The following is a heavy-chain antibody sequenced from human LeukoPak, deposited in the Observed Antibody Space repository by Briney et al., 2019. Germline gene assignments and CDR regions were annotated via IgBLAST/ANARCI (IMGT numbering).Heavy chain of an antibody. J-gene: IGHJ6*03. Sequence: SETLSLTCTVSGGSISRGGYYWSWIRQHPGKGLEWIGYIYYSGSTYYNPSLKSRVTISVDTSKNHFSLKLSSVTAADTAVYYCARTPDNHYYYMDVWGKGTTVTVSS. CDR2: IYYSGST. CDR3: ARTPDNHYYYMDV. CDR1: GGSISRGGYY. D-gene: IGHD3-22*01. V-gene: IGHV4-31*03.